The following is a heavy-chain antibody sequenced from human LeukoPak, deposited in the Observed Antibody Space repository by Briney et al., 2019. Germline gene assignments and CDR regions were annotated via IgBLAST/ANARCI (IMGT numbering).Heavy chain of an antibody. CDR1: GGSISSSSYY. Sequence: PSETLSLTCTVSGGSISSSSYYWGWIRQPPGKGLEWIGSIYYSGSTYYNPSLKSRVAISVDTSKNQFSLKLSSVTAADTAVYYCARVKNGKAYGSGLIDYWGQGTLVTVSS. V-gene: IGHV4-39*07. CDR2: IYYSGST. J-gene: IGHJ4*02. D-gene: IGHD3-10*01. CDR3: ARVKNGKAYGSGLIDY.